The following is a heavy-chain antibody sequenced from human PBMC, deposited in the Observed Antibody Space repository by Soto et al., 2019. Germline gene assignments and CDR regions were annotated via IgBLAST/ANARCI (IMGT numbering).Heavy chain of an antibody. CDR2: IIPIFGTA. CDR1: GGTFSSYA. CDR3: AARGGRFLEWLLSSGMDV. Sequence: QVQLVQSGAEVKKPGSSVKVSCKASGGTFSSYAISWVRQAPGQGLEWMGGIIPIFGTANYAQKFQGRVTITADESTSTAYMELSSLRSEDMAVYYCAARGGRFLEWLLSSGMDVWGQGTTVTVSS. V-gene: IGHV1-69*12. J-gene: IGHJ6*02. D-gene: IGHD3-3*01.